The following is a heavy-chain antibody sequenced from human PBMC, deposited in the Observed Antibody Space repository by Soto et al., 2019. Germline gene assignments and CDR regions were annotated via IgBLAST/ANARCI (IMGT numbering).Heavy chain of an antibody. Sequence: GGSLRLSCAASGLTFSNSAMTWVRQAPEKWLEWVSTIINSGGATYYAASVEGRFNISRDYSRNILYLHMTSLRAEDTAVYYCAKASRLGFCSGGNCYAGYDYWGQGXLVTVSS. CDR3: AKASRLGFCSGGNCYAGYDY. V-gene: IGHV3-23*01. CDR2: IINSGGAT. D-gene: IGHD2-15*01. CDR1: GLTFSNSA. J-gene: IGHJ4*02.